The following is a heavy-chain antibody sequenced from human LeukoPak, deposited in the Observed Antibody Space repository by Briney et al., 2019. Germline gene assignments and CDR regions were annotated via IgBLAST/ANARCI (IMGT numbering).Heavy chain of an antibody. D-gene: IGHD4-23*01. V-gene: IGHV4-30-4*01. CDR1: GGSISSGDYY. Sequence: PSETLSLTCTVSGGSISSGDYYWSWIRQPPGKGLEWIGYIYYSGSTYYNPSLKSRVTISVDRSKNQFSLKVRSVTAADTAVYYCARGGGNQNDFDYWGQGTLVTVSS. J-gene: IGHJ4*02. CDR2: IYYSGST. CDR3: ARGGGNQNDFDY.